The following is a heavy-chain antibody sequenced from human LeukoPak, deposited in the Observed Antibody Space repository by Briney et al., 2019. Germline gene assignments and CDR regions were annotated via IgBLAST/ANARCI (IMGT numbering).Heavy chain of an antibody. V-gene: IGHV5-51*01. D-gene: IGHD6-13*01. J-gene: IGHJ4*02. CDR1: GYTFTTYW. CDR2: IYPGDSDT. Sequence: GESLKISCQGSGYTFTTYWIGWVRQMPGKGLERMGIIYPGDSDTRYSPSFQGQVTISADKSISTTYLQWSSLKASDTAMYYCARSQLAAAGYYFDYWGQGTLVTVSS. CDR3: ARSQLAAAGYYFDY.